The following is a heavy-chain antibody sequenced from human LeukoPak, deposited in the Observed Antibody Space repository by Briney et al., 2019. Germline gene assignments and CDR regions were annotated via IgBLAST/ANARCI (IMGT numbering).Heavy chain of an antibody. V-gene: IGHV3-48*01. CDR2: ISSSSSTI. J-gene: IGHJ6*02. CDR3: ARDLPGPPILAAGYGMDV. CDR1: GFTFSSYS. Sequence: GGSLRLSCAASGFTFSSYSMNWVRQAPGKGLEWVSYISSSSSTIYYADSVKGRFTISRDNAKNSLYLQMNSLRAEDTAVYYCARDLPGPPILAAGYGMDVWGQGTTVTVSS. D-gene: IGHD6-13*01.